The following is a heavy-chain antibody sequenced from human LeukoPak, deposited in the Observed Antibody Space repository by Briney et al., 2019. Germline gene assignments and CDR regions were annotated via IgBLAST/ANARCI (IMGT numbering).Heavy chain of an antibody. Sequence: VASVMVSCKASGYTFTSYYMHWVRQAPGQGLEWMGIINPSGSSTSYAQKFQGRVTMTRDMSTSTVYMELSSLRSEDTAVYYCARDGPGLYYYDSSGYNALDYWGQGTLVTVSS. CDR1: GYTFTSYY. CDR3: ARDGPGLYYYDSSGYNALDY. J-gene: IGHJ4*02. V-gene: IGHV1-46*01. CDR2: INPSGSST. D-gene: IGHD3-22*01.